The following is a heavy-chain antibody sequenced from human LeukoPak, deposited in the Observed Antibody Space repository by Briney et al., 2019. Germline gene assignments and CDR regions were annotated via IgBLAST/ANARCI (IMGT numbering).Heavy chain of an antibody. V-gene: IGHV4-59*12. D-gene: IGHD2-2*01. CDR1: GGSISSYY. CDR3: ARQADCSTTTCYGGYNWFDP. Sequence: SETLSLTCTVSGGSISSYYWSWIRQPPGKGLEWIGYIYYSGSTNYNPSLKSRVTISVDTSKNQFSLKLSSVTAADTAVYYCARQADCSTTTCYGGYNWFDPWGQGTLVTVSS. J-gene: IGHJ5*02. CDR2: IYYSGST.